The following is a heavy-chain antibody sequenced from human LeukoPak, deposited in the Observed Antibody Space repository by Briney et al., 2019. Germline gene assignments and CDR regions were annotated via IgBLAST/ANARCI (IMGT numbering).Heavy chain of an antibody. J-gene: IGHJ4*02. V-gene: IGHV6-1*01. CDR3: ARQLRPPYSSRGRYFDY. CDR2: TYYSSKWYK. D-gene: IGHD6-13*01. CDR1: GDSVSSDSAA. Sequence: SQTLSLTCAISGDSVSSDSAAWNWIRQSPSRGLEWLGRTYYSSKWYKDYAVSVKSRITLNPDTSKNQFSLKLSSVTAADTAVYYCARQLRPPYSSRGRYFDYWGQGTLVTVSS.